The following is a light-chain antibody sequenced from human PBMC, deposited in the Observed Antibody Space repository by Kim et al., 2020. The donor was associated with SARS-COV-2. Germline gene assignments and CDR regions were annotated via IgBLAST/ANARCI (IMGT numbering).Light chain of an antibody. CDR1: SSDVGSYNL. CDR3: CSYAGSSSCV. Sequence: QSVLTQPASVSGSPGQSITISCTGTSSDVGSYNLVSWYQQHPGKAPKLMIYEVSKRPSGVSNRFSGSKSGNTASLTISGLQAEDEADYYCCSYAGSSSCVFGGGTQLTVL. CDR2: EVS. V-gene: IGLV2-23*02. J-gene: IGLJ2*01.